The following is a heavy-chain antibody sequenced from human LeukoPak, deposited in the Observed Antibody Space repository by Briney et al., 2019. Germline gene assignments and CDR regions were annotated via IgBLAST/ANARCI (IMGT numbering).Heavy chain of an antibody. Sequence: ASVEVSCKASGYTFSSYGISWLRQAPGQGLEWMGWISAYNGDTNYAQKFQGRVTMTTDTSTSTLYMEVRSLRSDDTAVYYCARDHGHKSVDYWGQGTLVIVSS. J-gene: IGHJ4*02. V-gene: IGHV1-18*01. CDR1: GYTFSSYG. CDR3: ARDHGHKSVDY. D-gene: IGHD2-21*01. CDR2: ISAYNGDT.